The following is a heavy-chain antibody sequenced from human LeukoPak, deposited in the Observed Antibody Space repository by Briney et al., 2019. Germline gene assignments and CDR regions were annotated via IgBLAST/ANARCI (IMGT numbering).Heavy chain of an antibody. D-gene: IGHD3-22*01. CDR1: GFTFRSYW. V-gene: IGHV3-7*01. J-gene: IGHJ4*02. CDR2: IKEDGSEK. Sequence: PGGSLRLSCAASGFTFRSYWMSWVRQAPGKGLEWVANIKEDGSEKYYVDSVKGRFTIPRDNAKNSLYLQMNSLRAEDTAVYYCARPGYYDSGRYYHDYWGQGTLVTVSS. CDR3: ARPGYYDSGRYYHDY.